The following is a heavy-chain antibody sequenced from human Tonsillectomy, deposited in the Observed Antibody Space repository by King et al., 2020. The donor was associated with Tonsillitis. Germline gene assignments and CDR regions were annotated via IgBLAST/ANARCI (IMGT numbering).Heavy chain of an antibody. CDR1: GGTFTNYA. Sequence: VQLVESGAEVKKPGSSVKVSCKNFGGTFTNYAINWVRQAPGQGLEWMGGIIPVLDTPVYAQKFQGRVTISADGSTSTAYLDLSRLRSEDTAVYYCARDHGDYYDSSGQSGYFHYWGQGTPVTVSS. D-gene: IGHD3-22*01. CDR3: ARDHGDYYDSSGQSGYFHY. V-gene: IGHV1-69*01. J-gene: IGHJ1*01. CDR2: IIPVLDTP.